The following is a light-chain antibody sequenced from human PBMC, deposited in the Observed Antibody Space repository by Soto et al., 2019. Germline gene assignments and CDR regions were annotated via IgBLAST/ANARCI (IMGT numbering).Light chain of an antibody. CDR3: SSYTSSSTLLYV. V-gene: IGLV2-14*02. J-gene: IGLJ1*01. CDR1: SSDVGSYSL. CDR2: DVS. Sequence: QSVLTQPASVSGSPGQSITISCTGTSSDVGSYSLVSWYQQHPGKAPKLMIYDVSTRPSGVSNRFSGSKSGNTASLTISGLQAEDEADYYCSSYTSSSTLLYVFGTGTKVTVL.